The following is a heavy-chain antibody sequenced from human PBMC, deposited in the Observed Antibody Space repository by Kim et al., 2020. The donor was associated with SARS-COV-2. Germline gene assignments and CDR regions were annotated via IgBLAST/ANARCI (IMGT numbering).Heavy chain of an antibody. J-gene: IGHJ4*02. D-gene: IGHD6-13*01. CDR3: ASLGIAAVGTLDY. V-gene: IGHV4-39*01. Sequence: STPSLKSRVTLSVDTSTTQFSLKLSSVTAADTAVYYCASLGIAAVGTLDYWGQGTLVTVSS.